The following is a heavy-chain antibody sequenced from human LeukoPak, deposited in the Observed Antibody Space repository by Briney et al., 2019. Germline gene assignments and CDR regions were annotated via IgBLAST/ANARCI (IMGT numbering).Heavy chain of an antibody. J-gene: IGHJ3*02. Sequence: NPGGSLRLSCAASGFTFSSYSMNWVRQAPGKGLEWVSSISSSSTYIYYAGSVKGRFTISRDNAKNSLFLQMNSLRAEDTAVYYCARGGSPPEALGDTFDIWGQGTMVTVSS. CDR3: ARGGSPPEALGDTFDI. CDR1: GFTFSSYS. D-gene: IGHD1-26*01. CDR2: ISSSSTYI. V-gene: IGHV3-21*01.